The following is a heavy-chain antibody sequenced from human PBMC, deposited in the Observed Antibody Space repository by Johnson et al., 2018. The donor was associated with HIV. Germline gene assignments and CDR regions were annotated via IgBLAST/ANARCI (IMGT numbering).Heavy chain of an antibody. Sequence: QVQLVESGGGVVQPGRSLRLSCAASGFTFSSYAMHWVRQAPGKGLEWVAVISYDGSNKYYADCVKGRFTISRDNSKNTLYLQMNSLRAEDTAVSYCARGIAVSNWVDIWGQGTMVTVSS. D-gene: IGHD6-19*01. J-gene: IGHJ3*02. CDR3: ARGIAVSNWVDI. CDR2: ISYDGSNK. V-gene: IGHV3-30*04. CDR1: GFTFSSYA.